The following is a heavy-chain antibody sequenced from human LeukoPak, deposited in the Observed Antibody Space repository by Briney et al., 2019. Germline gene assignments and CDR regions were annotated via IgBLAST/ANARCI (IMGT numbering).Heavy chain of an antibody. V-gene: IGHV1-69*05. CDR3: AREEQLLELREGAFDI. D-gene: IGHD1-7*01. CDR1: GGTFSSYA. Sequence: SVKVSCKASGGTFSSYAISWVRQAPGQGLEWMGGIIPIFGTANYAQKFQGRVTITTDESTSTAYMELSSLRSEDTAVYYCAREEQLLELREGAFDIWGQGIMVTVSS. J-gene: IGHJ3*02. CDR2: IIPIFGTA.